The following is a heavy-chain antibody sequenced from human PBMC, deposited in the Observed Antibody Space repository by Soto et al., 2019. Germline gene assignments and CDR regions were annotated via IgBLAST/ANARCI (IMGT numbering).Heavy chain of an antibody. CDR3: ARASDSTWYNLFDP. Sequence: QVQLVQSGAEVKKPGSSVKISCKTSGGNFSRNGISWVRQAPGQGLEWMGGIIPIFGTTNYAHKFRGRVTVTADESTGTVNMVMNSLRSEDTAVYYCARASDSTWYNLFDPWGQGTLVTVSS. CDR1: GGNFSRNG. J-gene: IGHJ5*02. D-gene: IGHD6-13*01. CDR2: IIPIFGTT. V-gene: IGHV1-69*01.